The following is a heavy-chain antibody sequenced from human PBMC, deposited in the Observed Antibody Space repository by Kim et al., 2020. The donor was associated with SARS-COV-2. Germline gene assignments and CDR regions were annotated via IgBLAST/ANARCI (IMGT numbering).Heavy chain of an antibody. CDR1: GGTFSSYA. CDR3: ARGLGYCSSTSCHDAFDI. V-gene: IGHV1-69*13. Sequence: SVKVSCKASGGTFSSYAISWVRQAPGQGLEWMGGIIPIFGTANYAQKFQGRVTITADESTSTAYMELSSLRSEDTAVYYCARGLGYCSSTSCHDAFDIWGKGTMVTVSS. J-gene: IGHJ3*02. D-gene: IGHD2-2*01. CDR2: IIPIFGTA.